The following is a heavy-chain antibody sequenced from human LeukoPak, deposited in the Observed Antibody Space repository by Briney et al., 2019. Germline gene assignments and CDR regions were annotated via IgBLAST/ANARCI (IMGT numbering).Heavy chain of an antibody. J-gene: IGHJ4*02. D-gene: IGHD3-22*01. CDR1: RGTFSSYA. V-gene: IGHV1-69*05. CDR2: ITPIFGTA. CDR3: ARDHYYDSSCYEI. Sequence: SVRVSCKASRGTFSSYAISWVRQAPGQGLEWMGRITPIFGTANYAQKFQGRVTITTDESTSTAYMELSSLRSEDTAVYYCARDHYYDSSCYEIWGQGTLVTVSS.